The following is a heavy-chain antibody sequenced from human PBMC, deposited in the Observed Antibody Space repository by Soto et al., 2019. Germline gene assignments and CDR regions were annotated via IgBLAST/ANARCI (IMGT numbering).Heavy chain of an antibody. CDR1: GFSFNSYA. V-gene: IGHV3-23*01. D-gene: IGHD5-12*01. CDR3: AKGSIEYSASVDN. Sequence: EVHLLESGGALVQPGGSLRLSCAASGFSFNSYATVWVRRAPGKGLEWVSVIGARGGSLYFADSVKGRFTISRDNSKNVLSLEMNSLRAEDTAIYFCAKGSIEYSASVDNWGQGTLVLVSS. J-gene: IGHJ4*02. CDR2: IGARGGSL.